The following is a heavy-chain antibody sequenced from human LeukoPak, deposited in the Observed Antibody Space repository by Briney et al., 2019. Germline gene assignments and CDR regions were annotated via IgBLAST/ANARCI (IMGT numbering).Heavy chain of an antibody. CDR3: AKMGGYFDY. CDR1: GFTFSNSG. J-gene: IGHJ4*02. Sequence: PGGSLRLSCAASGFTFSNSGMSWVRQAPGKGLEWVSAITGRGDNTYYADSVKGRFTISRDNSKNTLYLQMSSLRAEDTAVYYCAKMGGYFDYWGQGTLVTVSS. CDR2: ITGRGDNT. D-gene: IGHD3-16*01. V-gene: IGHV3-23*01.